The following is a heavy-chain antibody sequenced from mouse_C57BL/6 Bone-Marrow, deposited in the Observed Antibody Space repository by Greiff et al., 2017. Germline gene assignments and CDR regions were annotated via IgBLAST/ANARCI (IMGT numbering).Heavy chain of an antibody. CDR2: IHPSDSDT. CDR3: AISTTVVATDY. Sequence: QVQLKQPGAELVKPGASVKVSCKASGYTFTSYWMHWVKQRPGQGLEWIGRIHPSDSDTNYNQQFKGKATLTVYKSSSTAYMQLSSLTSEDSAVYYCAISTTVVATDYWGQGTTLTVSS. J-gene: IGHJ2*01. CDR1: GYTFTSYW. V-gene: IGHV1-74*01. D-gene: IGHD1-1*01.